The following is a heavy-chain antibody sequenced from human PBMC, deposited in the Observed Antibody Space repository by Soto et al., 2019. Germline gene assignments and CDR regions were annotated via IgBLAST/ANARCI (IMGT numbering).Heavy chain of an antibody. Sequence: QVQLVESGGGVVQPGRSLRLSCVGSGFTFSSYGMHWVRQAPGKGLEWLAVISFDGNYKYHADSVKGRFTISRDHSKNTLFLEMSSLRPEDTAVYYCVKDNLHSGSYANWYFDLWGRGTLVTVSS. CDR1: GFTFSSYG. J-gene: IGHJ2*01. CDR3: VKDNLHSGSYANWYFDL. D-gene: IGHD1-26*01. CDR2: ISFDGNYK. V-gene: IGHV3-30*18.